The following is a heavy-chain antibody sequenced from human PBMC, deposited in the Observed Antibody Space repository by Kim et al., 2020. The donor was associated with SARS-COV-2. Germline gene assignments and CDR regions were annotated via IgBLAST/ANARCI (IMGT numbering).Heavy chain of an antibody. CDR2: IKQDGSEK. Sequence: GGSLKLSCVASGFSLSSSWMTWIRQAPGRGLEWVANIKQDGSEKYYLDSVKGRFIVSRDNARNSLFLQLTSLRVEDTAVYYCARGTMEIINGRVVDQWGQGSSVTV. V-gene: IGHV3-7*01. CDR1: GFSLSSSW. J-gene: IGHJ4*02. CDR3: ARGTMEIINGRVVDQ. D-gene: IGHD3-10*01.